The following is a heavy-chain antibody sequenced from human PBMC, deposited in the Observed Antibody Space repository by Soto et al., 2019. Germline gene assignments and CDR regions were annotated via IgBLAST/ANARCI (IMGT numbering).Heavy chain of an antibody. V-gene: IGHV1-69*13. Sequence: SVQVSCKASGGTLSSYAISWVRQAPGQGLEWMGWIIPIFVTANYTQKSQGRVRITADESTRTAYRELSSHRAEDTAVYDCARLVWGPAYRSYYYGMDVWGQGTTVTVSS. CDR1: GGTLSSYA. CDR2: IIPIFVTA. J-gene: IGHJ6*02. D-gene: IGHD7-27*01. CDR3: ARLVWGPAYRSYYYGMDV.